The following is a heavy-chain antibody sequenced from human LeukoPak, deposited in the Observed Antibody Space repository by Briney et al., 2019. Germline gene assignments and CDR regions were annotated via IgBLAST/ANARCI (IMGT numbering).Heavy chain of an antibody. J-gene: IGHJ6*03. D-gene: IGHD1-14*01. CDR2: VNQGATQK. V-gene: IGHV3-7*01. Sequence: GGSLRLSCAASGFDFSTQWMSWVRQAPGKGLEWVAIVNQGATQKYYVDSVKGRFTISRDNAENSLYLQMNSLRAEDTAVYYCARVGNLYYYYYMDVWGKGTTVTVSS. CDR1: GFDFSTQW. CDR3: ARVGNLYYYYYMDV.